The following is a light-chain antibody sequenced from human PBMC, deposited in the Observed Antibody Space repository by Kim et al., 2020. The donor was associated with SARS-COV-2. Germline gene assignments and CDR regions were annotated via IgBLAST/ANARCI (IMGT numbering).Light chain of an antibody. CDR1: QGISSY. J-gene: IGKJ2*01. V-gene: IGKV1-9*01. Sequence: SASVGDRVTITCRASQGISSYLASYQQKPGKAPKLLIHTASTLHSGVPSRFSGSGSGTDFTLTISSLQPEDFATYYCQQVNDYPHTFGQGTKLEI. CDR3: QQVNDYPHT. CDR2: TAS.